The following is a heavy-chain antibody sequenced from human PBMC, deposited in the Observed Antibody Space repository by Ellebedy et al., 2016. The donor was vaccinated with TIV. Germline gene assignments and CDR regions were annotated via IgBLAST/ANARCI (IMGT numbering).Heavy chain of an antibody. J-gene: IGHJ6*02. CDR2: ISYAGSSK. Sequence: GESLKISCAASGFTFSSYAMHWVRQAPGKGLEWVAVISYAGSSKYYADSVKGRFTISRDNSKNTLSLQMNSLRAEDTAVYYCARDPTYYDFWSGYYTSYYYYGMDVWGQGTTVTVSS. CDR1: GFTFSSYA. D-gene: IGHD3-3*01. V-gene: IGHV3-30-3*01. CDR3: ARDPTYYDFWSGYYTSYYYYGMDV.